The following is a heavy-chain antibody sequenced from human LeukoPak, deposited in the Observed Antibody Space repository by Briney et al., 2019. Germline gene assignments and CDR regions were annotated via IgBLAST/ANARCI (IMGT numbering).Heavy chain of an antibody. CDR3: ARAFSGGSYHDY. CDR1: GGSVSHSNW. CDR2: VHPSEGT. D-gene: IGHD1-26*01. J-gene: IGHJ4*02. Sequence: SETLSLTCAVSGGSVSHSNWWTWVRQSPGKGLEWIGEVHPSEGTNYNPSLKSRVTISLDKSKNQFSLELNSVTAADTAVYYCARAFSGGSYHDYWGQGTLVTVSS. V-gene: IGHV4-4*02.